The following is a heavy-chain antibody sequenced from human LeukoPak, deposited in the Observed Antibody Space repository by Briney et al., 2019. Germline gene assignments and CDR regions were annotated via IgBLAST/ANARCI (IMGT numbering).Heavy chain of an antibody. Sequence: GGSLRLSCAASGFTFTNYWMSWVRQTPGKGLEWVGNIKQDGSEKDYVDSVKGRFTISRDNAKNSLFLQMNSLRAEDTAVYYCARDNYGSGSHGDWGQGTLVTVHS. V-gene: IGHV3-7*04. CDR2: IKQDGSEK. J-gene: IGHJ4*02. CDR1: GFTFTNYW. CDR3: ARDNYGSGSHGD. D-gene: IGHD3-10*01.